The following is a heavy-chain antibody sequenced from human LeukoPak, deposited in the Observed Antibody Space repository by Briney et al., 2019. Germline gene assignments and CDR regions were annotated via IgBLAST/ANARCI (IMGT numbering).Heavy chain of an antibody. CDR2: IYSGGST. CDR3: ARGPGIAVAGRNY. CDR1: GFTVSSNY. J-gene: IGHJ4*02. Sequence: GGSLRLSCAASGFTVSSNYMSWVRQAPGKGLEWVSVIYSGGSTYYADSVKGRFTISRDNSKNTLYLQMNSLRAEDTAVYYCARGPGIAVAGRNYWGQGTLVTVSS. V-gene: IGHV3-66*01. D-gene: IGHD6-19*01.